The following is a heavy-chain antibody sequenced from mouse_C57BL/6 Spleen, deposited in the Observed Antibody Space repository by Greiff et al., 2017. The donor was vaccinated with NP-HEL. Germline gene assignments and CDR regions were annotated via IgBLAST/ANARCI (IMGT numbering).Heavy chain of an antibody. V-gene: IGHV5-17*01. CDR2: ISSGSSTI. Sequence: EVKLVESGGGLVKPGGSLKLSCAASGFTFSDYGMHWVRQAPEKGLEWVAYISSGSSTIYYADTVKGRFTISRDNAKNTLFLQMTSLRSEDTAMYYCARRDYGNFDYWGQGTTLTVSS. D-gene: IGHD2-4*01. J-gene: IGHJ2*01. CDR3: ARRDYGNFDY. CDR1: GFTFSDYG.